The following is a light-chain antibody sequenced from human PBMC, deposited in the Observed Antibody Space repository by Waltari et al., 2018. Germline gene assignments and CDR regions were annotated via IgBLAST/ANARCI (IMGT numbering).Light chain of an antibody. CDR2: EVS. V-gene: IGLV2-8*01. Sequence: QSALTQPPSASGSPGQSVTISCTGTSSDVGGYYYVSWYQQQSGKAPNLMIYEVSKRPSGVPDRFSGSKSGNTASLTVSGLQAEDEADYYCSSYAGSNNYVFGTGTKVTVL. CDR1: SSDVGGYYY. J-gene: IGLJ1*01. CDR3: SSYAGSNNYV.